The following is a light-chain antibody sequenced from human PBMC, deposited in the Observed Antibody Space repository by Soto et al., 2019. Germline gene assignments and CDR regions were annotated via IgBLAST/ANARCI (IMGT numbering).Light chain of an antibody. CDR2: WAS. V-gene: IGKV4-1*01. J-gene: IGKJ5*01. Sequence: DIMMTQSPDSLAVYLGERANTNCKSSQSVLYSSNNKNYLAWYQQKPGQPPKLLIYWASTRESGVPDRFSGSGSGTDFTLTISSLQAEDVAVYYCQQYYSTPPITFGQGTRLEIK. CDR3: QQYYSTPPIT. CDR1: QSVLYSSNNKNY.